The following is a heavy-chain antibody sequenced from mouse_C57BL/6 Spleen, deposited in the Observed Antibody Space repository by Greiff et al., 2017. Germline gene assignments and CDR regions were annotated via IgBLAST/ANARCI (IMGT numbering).Heavy chain of an antibody. CDR1: GYTFTSYW. Sequence: QVQLKQPGAELVKPGASVKLSCKASGYTFTSYWMHWVKQRPGQGLEWIGMIHPNSGSTNYNEKFKSKATLTVDKSSSTAYMQLSSLTSEDSAVYYCAKNYVSYAMDDWGQGTSVTVSS. CDR2: IHPNSGST. CDR3: AKNYVSYAMDD. D-gene: IGHD1-1*01. V-gene: IGHV1-64*01. J-gene: IGHJ4*01.